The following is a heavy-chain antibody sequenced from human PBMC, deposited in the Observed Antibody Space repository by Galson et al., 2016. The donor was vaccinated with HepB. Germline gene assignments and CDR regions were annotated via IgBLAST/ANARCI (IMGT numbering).Heavy chain of an antibody. CDR3: ARDLGRYGGFDY. J-gene: IGHJ4*02. CDR2: IYYSGST. V-gene: IGHV4-31*03. D-gene: IGHD5-18*01. Sequence: SLTCTVSGXSISSGGYYWSXIRQHPGKGLEWIAYIYYSGSTYYNPSLKSRVTISMDTSKNQFSLKLSPMTAADTAVYYCARDLGRYGGFDYWGQGTLVTVSS. CDR1: GXSISSGGYY.